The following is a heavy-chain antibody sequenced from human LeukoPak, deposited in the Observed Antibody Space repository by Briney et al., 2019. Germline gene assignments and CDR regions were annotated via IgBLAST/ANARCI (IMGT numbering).Heavy chain of an antibody. D-gene: IGHD2-15*01. Sequence: SENLSLTCAVYGGSFSGYYWSWIRQPPGKGLEWIGEINHSGSTNYNPSLKSRVTISVDTSKNQFSLKLSSVTAADTAVYYCAREGVVGAYGHFDYWGQGTLVTVSS. V-gene: IGHV4-34*01. CDR3: AREGVVGAYGHFDY. CDR2: INHSGST. J-gene: IGHJ4*02. CDR1: GGSFSGYY.